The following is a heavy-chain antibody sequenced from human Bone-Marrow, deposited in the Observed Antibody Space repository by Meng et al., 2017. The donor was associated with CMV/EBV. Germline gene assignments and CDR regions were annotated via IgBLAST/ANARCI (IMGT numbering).Heavy chain of an antibody. CDR2: INPSGGST. D-gene: IGHD3-22*01. CDR1: GYTFTSYY. Sequence: ASVKVSCKASGYTFTSYYMHWVRQAPGQGLEWMGIINPSGGSTSYAQKFQGRVTLTSDTSTSTVYMELSSLRSEDTAVYYCARDLVGYDAFDVWGQGTMVTVSS. V-gene: IGHV1-46*01. J-gene: IGHJ3*01. CDR3: ARDLVGYDAFDV.